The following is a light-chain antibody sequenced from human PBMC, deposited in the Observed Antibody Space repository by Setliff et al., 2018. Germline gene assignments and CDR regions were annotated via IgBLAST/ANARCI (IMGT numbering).Light chain of an antibody. Sequence: QSVLTQPPSASGSPGQSLTISCTGTSNDVGAYNYVSWYQQHPGKAPKLMIYEVTKRPSGVPDRFSGSKSGNTASLTVSGLQGGDEADYYCSSYASSINPYVFGTGTKVTVL. CDR2: EVT. J-gene: IGLJ1*01. CDR3: SSYASSINPYV. V-gene: IGLV2-8*01. CDR1: SNDVGAYNY.